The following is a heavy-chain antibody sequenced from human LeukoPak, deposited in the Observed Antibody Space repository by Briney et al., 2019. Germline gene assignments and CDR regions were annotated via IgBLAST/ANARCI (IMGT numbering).Heavy chain of an antibody. D-gene: IGHD2-15*01. Sequence: GESLKISCKGSGYSFTSYWIGWVRQMPGKGLEWVAVISYDGSNKYYADSVKGRFTISRDNSKNTLYLQMNSLRAEDTAVYYCARDPDTTGYCSGGSCHYNWFDPWGQGTLVTVSS. J-gene: IGHJ5*02. CDR1: GYSFTSYW. V-gene: IGHV3-30-3*01. CDR2: ISYDGSNK. CDR3: ARDPDTTGYCSGGSCHYNWFDP.